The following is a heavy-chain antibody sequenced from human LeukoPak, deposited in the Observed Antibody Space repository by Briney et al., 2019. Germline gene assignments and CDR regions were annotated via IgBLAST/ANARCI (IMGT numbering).Heavy chain of an antibody. Sequence: GESLKLSCKGSGYSFTSYWIGWVRQIPGKGLEWVGVIYPGDSDTIYSPSLQGQVTISADNSISTAYLQWSSLRASDTAMYYCARSLYCSSTSCYYFDYWGQGTLVTVSS. D-gene: IGHD2-2*01. CDR2: IYPGDSDT. CDR3: ARSLYCSSTSCYYFDY. V-gene: IGHV5-51*01. CDR1: GYSFTSYW. J-gene: IGHJ4*02.